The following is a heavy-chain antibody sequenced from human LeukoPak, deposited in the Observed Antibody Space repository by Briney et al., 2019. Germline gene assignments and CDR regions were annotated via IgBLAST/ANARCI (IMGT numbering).Heavy chain of an antibody. CDR2: IYSGGTT. D-gene: IGHD3-10*01. V-gene: IGHV3-53*01. J-gene: IGHJ4*02. CDR1: GFTVSSNY. CDR3: ARDSYYGSGSYYRYTFDY. Sequence: PGGSLRLSCAASGFTVSSNYMSWVRQAPGEGLEWVSVIYSGGTTYYADSVKGRFTISRDNSKNTLYLQMNSLRAEDTAVYYCARDSYYGSGSYYRYTFDYWGQGTLSPSPQ.